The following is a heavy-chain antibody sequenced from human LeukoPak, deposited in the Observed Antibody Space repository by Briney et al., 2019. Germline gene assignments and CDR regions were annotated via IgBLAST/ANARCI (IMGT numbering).Heavy chain of an antibody. Sequence: PGGSLRLSCAASGFTFSSYAMSWVRQAPGKGLEWVSAISGSGGSTYYADSVKGRFTISRDNSKNTLYLQMNSLRAEDTAVYYCARVPVPYSSSDIDAFDIWGQGTMVTVSS. J-gene: IGHJ3*02. D-gene: IGHD6-6*01. V-gene: IGHV3-23*01. CDR3: ARVPVPYSSSDIDAFDI. CDR2: ISGSGGST. CDR1: GFTFSSYA.